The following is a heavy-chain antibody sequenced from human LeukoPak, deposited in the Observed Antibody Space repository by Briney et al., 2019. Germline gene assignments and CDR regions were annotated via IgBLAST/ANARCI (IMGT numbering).Heavy chain of an antibody. CDR3: ARRDLTIVTTRGFVY. CDR2: IHPGVGSS. Sequence: ASVKVSCKASGYTFTSYNMHWVRQAPGQGLEWMGIIHPGVGSSSYARQFQGRLTMTRDTSTSTVYMELSSLRSEDTAVYYCARRDLTIVTTRGFVYWGQGTLVTVSS. J-gene: IGHJ4*02. CDR1: GYTFTSYN. V-gene: IGHV1-46*01. D-gene: IGHD4-11*01.